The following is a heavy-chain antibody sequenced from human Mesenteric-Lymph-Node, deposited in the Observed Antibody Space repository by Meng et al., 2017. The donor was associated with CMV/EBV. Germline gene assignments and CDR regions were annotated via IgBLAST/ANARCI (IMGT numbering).Heavy chain of an antibody. J-gene: IGHJ4*02. Sequence: QITLKESGPTLVKHTQTLTLTCTFSGFSLSTSGVGVGWIRQPPGKALELLALIYWDDDKRYSPSLKSRLTITKDTSKNQVVLTMTNMDPVDTATYYCAHSSGIAAAGPFYFDYWGQGTLVTVSS. D-gene: IGHD6-13*01. V-gene: IGHV2-5*02. CDR3: AHSSGIAAAGPFYFDY. CDR2: IYWDDDK. CDR1: GFSLSTSGVG.